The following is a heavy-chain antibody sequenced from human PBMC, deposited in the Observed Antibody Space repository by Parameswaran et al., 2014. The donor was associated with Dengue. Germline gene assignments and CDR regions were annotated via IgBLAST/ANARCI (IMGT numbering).Heavy chain of an antibody. V-gene: IGHV4-30-4*01. Sequence: SRIRQPPGKGLEWIGYIYYSGSTYYNPSLKSRVTISVDTSKNQFSLKLSSVTAADTAVYYCARGGDRGIEWGQGTLVTVSS. CDR2: IYYSGST. CDR3: ARGGDRGIE. D-gene: IGHD2-21*02. J-gene: IGHJ4*02.